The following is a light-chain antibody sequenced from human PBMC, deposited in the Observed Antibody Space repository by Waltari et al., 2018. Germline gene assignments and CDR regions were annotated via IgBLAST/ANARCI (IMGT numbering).Light chain of an antibody. Sequence: DIVMTQSPDSLAVSLGERASINCKSSQTVLYSDNNNYLGWYQQRPGQPPKLLISWASTREYGVPDRFSGSGSGTDLTLTINSLQAEDVAIYYCQQYYSTPVTFGQGTKLEIK. CDR3: QQYYSTPVT. J-gene: IGKJ2*01. CDR2: WAS. CDR1: QTVLYSDNNNY. V-gene: IGKV4-1*01.